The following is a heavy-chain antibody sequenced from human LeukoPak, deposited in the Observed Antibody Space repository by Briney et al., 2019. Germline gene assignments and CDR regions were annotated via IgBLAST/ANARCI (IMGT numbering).Heavy chain of an antibody. D-gene: IGHD3-22*01. Sequence: PGGSLKLSCAASGVTFSGSAMHWVRQASEKGLEWVGRIRSKANSYATAYAASVKGRFTISRDDSKNTAYLQMNSLKTEDTAVYYCTRQGEQYYYDSSGYYGYYYMDVWGKGTTVTISS. CDR2: IRSKANSYAT. V-gene: IGHV3-73*01. J-gene: IGHJ6*03. CDR3: TRQGEQYYYDSSGYYGYYYMDV. CDR1: GVTFSGSA.